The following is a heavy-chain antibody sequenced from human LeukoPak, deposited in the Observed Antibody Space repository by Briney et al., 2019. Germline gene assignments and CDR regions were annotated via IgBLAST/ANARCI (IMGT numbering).Heavy chain of an antibody. V-gene: IGHV3-23*01. CDR1: GFIFSNYA. CDR3: AKIVVPGAIDY. CDR2: ISGSGDSA. J-gene: IGHJ4*02. Sequence: GGSLRLSCAASGFIFSNYAMSWVRQAPGKGLEWVSSISGSGDSAYFAASVKGRFTISRDNSKNTLYLQMSSLRAEDTAVYYCAKIVVPGAIDYWGQETLVTVSS. D-gene: IGHD2-2*01.